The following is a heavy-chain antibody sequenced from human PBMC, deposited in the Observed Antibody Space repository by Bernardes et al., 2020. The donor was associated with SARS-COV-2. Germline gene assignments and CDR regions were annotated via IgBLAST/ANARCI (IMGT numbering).Heavy chain of an antibody. J-gene: IGHJ4*02. CDR2: TYYRSKWYN. CDR1: GDSVSSNSAA. Sequence: SETLSLTCAISGDSVSSNSAAWNCIRQSPSRGLEWLGRTYYRSKWYNDYALSVKGRITINPDTSKNQFSLQLNAVTPEDTAVYYCARGGFQFDYWGQGTLVTVSS. CDR3: ARGGFQFDY. V-gene: IGHV6-1*01.